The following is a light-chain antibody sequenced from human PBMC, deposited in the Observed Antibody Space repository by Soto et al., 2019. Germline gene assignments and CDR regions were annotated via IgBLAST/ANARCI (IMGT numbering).Light chain of an antibody. J-gene: IGKJ1*01. Sequence: EIVLTQSPGTLSLSPGDRATLSCRASANVRSSYLDWYQQKPGQAPRLLISGASNRATGIPDRFSGSGSGTDFTLTIYRLEPEDFAVDYGQQYAYMWTFGQGTKVEIK. V-gene: IGKV3-20*01. CDR3: QQYAYMWT. CDR1: ANVRSSY. CDR2: GAS.